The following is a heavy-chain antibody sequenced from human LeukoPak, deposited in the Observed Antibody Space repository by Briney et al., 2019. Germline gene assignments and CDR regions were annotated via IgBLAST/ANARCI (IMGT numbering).Heavy chain of an antibody. V-gene: IGHV3-30*18. CDR3: AKFPLGYSYGAYFDY. CDR2: ISYDGSNK. J-gene: IGHJ4*02. D-gene: IGHD5-18*01. Sequence: PGGSLRLSCAASGFTFSSYGMHWVRQAPGKGLEWVAVISYDGSNKYYADSVKGRFTISRDNSKNTLYLQMNSLRAEDTAVYYCAKFPLGYSYGAYFDYWGQGTPVTVSS. CDR1: GFTFSSYG.